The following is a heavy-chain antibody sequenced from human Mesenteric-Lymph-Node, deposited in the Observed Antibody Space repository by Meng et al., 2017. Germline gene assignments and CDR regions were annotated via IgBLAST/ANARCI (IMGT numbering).Heavy chain of an antibody. Sequence: ASVKVSCKTSGYNFRNSGITWVRQAPGQGLEWMGWISGHNGNTKYAHNLQDRVTMTTDTSTGTAYMELRSLTSDDTAVYYCARGDWYGEFDSWGQGTLVTVSS. J-gene: IGHJ5*01. CDR3: ARGDWYGEFDS. D-gene: IGHD3-10*01. CDR1: GYNFRNSG. V-gene: IGHV1-18*04. CDR2: ISGHNGNT.